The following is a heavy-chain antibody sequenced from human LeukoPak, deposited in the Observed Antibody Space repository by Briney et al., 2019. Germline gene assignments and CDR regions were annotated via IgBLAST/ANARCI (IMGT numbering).Heavy chain of an antibody. Sequence: PGRSLRLSCAASGFTFSSYAMHWVRQAPGKGLEWVAVISYDGSNKYYADSVKGRFTISRDNSKNTLYLQMNSLRAEDTAVYYCARDPPGKEWELPYYFDYWGQGTLVTVSS. CDR1: GFTFSSYA. J-gene: IGHJ4*02. CDR2: ISYDGSNK. V-gene: IGHV3-30-3*01. CDR3: ARDPPGKEWELPYYFDY. D-gene: IGHD1-26*01.